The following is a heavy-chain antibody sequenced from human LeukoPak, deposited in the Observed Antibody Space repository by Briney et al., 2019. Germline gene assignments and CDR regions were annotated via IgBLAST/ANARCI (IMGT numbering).Heavy chain of an antibody. Sequence: ASVKVSCKASGYTFTSYGISWVRQAPGQGLEWMGWISAYNGNTNYAQKLQGRVTIIRDTSASTAYMELSSLRSEDTAVYYCARDIIAAAGRPPGYWGQGTLVTVSS. J-gene: IGHJ4*02. D-gene: IGHD6-13*01. CDR1: GYTFTSYG. CDR3: ARDIIAAAGRPPGY. V-gene: IGHV1-18*01. CDR2: ISAYNGNT.